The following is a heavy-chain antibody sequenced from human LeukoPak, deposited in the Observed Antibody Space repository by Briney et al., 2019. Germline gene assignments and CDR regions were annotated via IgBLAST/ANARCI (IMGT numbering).Heavy chain of an antibody. CDR2: ISGSGGST. J-gene: IGHJ4*02. CDR1: GFTFSSYV. Sequence: GRSLRLSCAASGFTFSSYVMSWVRQAPGKGLEWVSAISGSGGSTYYADSVKGRFTISRDNSKNTLYLQMNSLRAEDTAVYYCAKVPYDSSGYYYFDYWGQGTLVTVSS. V-gene: IGHV3-23*01. CDR3: AKVPYDSSGYYYFDY. D-gene: IGHD3-22*01.